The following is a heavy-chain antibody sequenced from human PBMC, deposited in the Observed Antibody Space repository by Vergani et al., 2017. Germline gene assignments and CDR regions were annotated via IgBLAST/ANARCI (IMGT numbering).Heavy chain of an antibody. Sequence: QVQLVQSGAEVKKPGSSVKVSCKASGGTFSSYAISWVRQAPGQGLEWMGGIIPIFGTANYAQKFQGRVTITADKSTSTAYMELSSLRSEDTAAYYCARDLRKIVGATTVGSAFFDYWGQGTLVTVSS. V-gene: IGHV1-69*06. CDR3: ARDLRKIVGATTVGSAFFDY. CDR2: IIPIFGTA. CDR1: GGTFSSYA. D-gene: IGHD1-26*01. J-gene: IGHJ4*02.